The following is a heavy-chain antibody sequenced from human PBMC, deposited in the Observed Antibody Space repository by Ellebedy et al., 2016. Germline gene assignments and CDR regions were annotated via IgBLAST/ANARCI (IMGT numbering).Heavy chain of an antibody. Sequence: SETLSLTCTVSGGSISSYYWSWIRQPPGKGLEWIGDIYYSGSTNYNSSLKSRVTISVDTYKNQFSLQLSSVTAADTAVDYCAREGGGFGELLLDYWGQGTLVTVSS. CDR3: AREGGGFGELLLDY. V-gene: IGHV4-59*01. J-gene: IGHJ4*02. CDR1: GGSISSYY. CDR2: IYYSGST. D-gene: IGHD3-10*01.